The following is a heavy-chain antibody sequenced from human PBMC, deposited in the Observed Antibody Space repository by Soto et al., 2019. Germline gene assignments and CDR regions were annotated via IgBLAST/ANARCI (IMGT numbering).Heavy chain of an antibody. V-gene: IGHV4-31*03. D-gene: IGHD3-10*01. CDR1: GSSINNGGYY. CDR3: ARDLRGGPSVMDV. J-gene: IGHJ6*02. CDR2: IFYSGST. Sequence: SETLCLTCTLSGSSINNGGYYWSWIRQHPGKGLECIGYIFYSGSTYYNPSLKSRVTISVDTSKNQFSLKLSSVTAADTAVYYGARDLRGGPSVMDVWGQGTTVTVSS.